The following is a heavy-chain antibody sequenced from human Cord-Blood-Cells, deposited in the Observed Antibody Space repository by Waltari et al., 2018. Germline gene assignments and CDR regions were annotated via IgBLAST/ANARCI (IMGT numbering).Heavy chain of an antibody. CDR2: INHSGST. CDR1: GGSFSGYY. J-gene: IGHJ6*02. Sequence: QVQLQQWGAGLLKPSETLSLNCAVYGGSFSGYYWSWIRQPPGTGLEWIGEINHSGSTNYNPSLKSRVTISVDTSKNQFSLKLSSVTAADTAVYYCARGDYYDSSGYYYYYYYGMDVWGQGTTVTVSS. D-gene: IGHD3-22*01. CDR3: ARGDYYDSSGYYYYYYYGMDV. V-gene: IGHV4-34*01.